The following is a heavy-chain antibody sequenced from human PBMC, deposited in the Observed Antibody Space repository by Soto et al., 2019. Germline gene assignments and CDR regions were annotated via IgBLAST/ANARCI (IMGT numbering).Heavy chain of an antibody. V-gene: IGHV3-33*01. CDR3: ARMVGLPATADPQYYYYGMDV. J-gene: IGHJ6*02. CDR1: GFTFSSYG. CDR2: IWYDGSNK. D-gene: IGHD2-2*01. Sequence: GGSLRLSCAASGFTFSSYGMHWVRQAPGKGLEWVAVIWYDGSNKYYADSVKGRFTISRDNSKNTLYLQMNGLRAEDTAVYYCARMVGLPATADPQYYYYGMDVWGQGTTVTVSS.